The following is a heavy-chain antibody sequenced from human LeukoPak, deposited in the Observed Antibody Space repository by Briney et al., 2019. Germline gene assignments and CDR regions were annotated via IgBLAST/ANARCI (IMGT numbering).Heavy chain of an antibody. CDR1: GFTLSDYL. CDR2: INLHGSVK. V-gene: IGHV3-7*01. CDR3: AAWGLYSY. J-gene: IGHJ4*02. D-gene: IGHD4-11*01. Sequence: GGSLRLSCAASGFTLSDYLMNWVRQAPGKGLEWVANINLHGSVKLHVDSVEGRFTISRDNAKNSLFLQMTSLKVEDTAVYYCAAWGLYSYWGQGTLVTVSS.